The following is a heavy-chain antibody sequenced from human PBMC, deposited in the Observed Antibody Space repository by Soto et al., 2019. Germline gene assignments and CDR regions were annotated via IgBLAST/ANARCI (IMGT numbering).Heavy chain of an antibody. CDR1: GRSISEINSY. V-gene: IGHV4-39*01. D-gene: IGHD5-12*01. Sequence: QLQLQESGPGLVKPSETLSLTCSVSGRSISEINSYWGWIRQTPGEGLEWIGTIHHTGSTYYNPSLKSRVIIYLDTSKNQFSLKLSSVTAADTALYYCARPEGGYGSGYSWFDPWGQGTRVTVSS. J-gene: IGHJ5*02. CDR3: ARPEGGYGSGYSWFDP. CDR2: IHHTGST.